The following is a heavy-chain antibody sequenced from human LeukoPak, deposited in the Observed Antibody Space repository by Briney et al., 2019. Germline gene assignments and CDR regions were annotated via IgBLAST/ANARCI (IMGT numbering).Heavy chain of an antibody. V-gene: IGHV1-18*01. CDR1: GYTFTSYS. D-gene: IGHD5-18*01. Sequence: ASVKVSCKASGYTFTSYSISWVRLAPGQGLEWMGWISPYNGNTKSAQKFQGRLTMTTDTSTSTAYMELRSLRFDDTAVYYCARVTDTARVNYYYFGMDVWGQGTTVTVSS. CDR3: ARVTDTARVNYYYFGMDV. CDR2: ISPYNGNT. J-gene: IGHJ6*02.